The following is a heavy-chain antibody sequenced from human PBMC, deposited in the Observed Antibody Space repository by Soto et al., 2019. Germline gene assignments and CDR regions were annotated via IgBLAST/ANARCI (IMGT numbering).Heavy chain of an antibody. J-gene: IGHJ5*02. CDR3: ARPAGRLANWFDP. CDR2: INPNGGST. Sequence: QVQLVQSGVEVKKPGASVKVSCKASGYTFTDYRMIWVRQAPGQGLEWMGIINPNGGSTNYAPNVQGRVTQKRDAFTSTDYMELSTLRSEDTDVYYCARPAGRLANWFDPWGQGTLVTVSS. V-gene: IGHV1-46*01. D-gene: IGHD6-6*01. CDR1: GYTFTDYR.